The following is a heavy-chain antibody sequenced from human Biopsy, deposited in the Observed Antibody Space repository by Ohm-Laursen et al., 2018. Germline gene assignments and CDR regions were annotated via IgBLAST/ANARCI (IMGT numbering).Heavy chain of an antibody. V-gene: IGHV4-59*08. D-gene: IGHD2-15*01. CDR1: GDSINSSY. CDR3: ARRGSGGRSFDY. Sequence: SETLSLTCTVSGDSINSSYWSWIRQAPGKGLEWIGFISNSGNTNYNPSLKSRVTISAATSKNQFSLKLGSVTVADTAVFYCARRGSGGRSFDYWGQGSLVTVSS. CDR2: ISNSGNT. J-gene: IGHJ4*02.